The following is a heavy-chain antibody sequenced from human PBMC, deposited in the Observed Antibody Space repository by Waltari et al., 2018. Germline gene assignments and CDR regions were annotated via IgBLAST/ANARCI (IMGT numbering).Heavy chain of an antibody. J-gene: IGHJ6*02. V-gene: IGHV3-53*01. CDR1: GFTVSSNY. CDR3: AREVKAGTSRLRYYGMDV. D-gene: IGHD1-7*01. CDR2: IYSGGST. Sequence: EVQLVESGGGLIQPGGSLRLSCAASGFTVSSNYMSWVRQAPGTGLEWVSVIYSGGSTYYADSVKGRFTISRDNSKNTLYLQMNSLRAEDTAVYYCAREVKAGTSRLRYYGMDVWGQGTTVTVSS.